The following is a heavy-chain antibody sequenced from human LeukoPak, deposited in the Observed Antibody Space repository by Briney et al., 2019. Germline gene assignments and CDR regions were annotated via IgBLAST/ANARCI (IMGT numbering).Heavy chain of an antibody. D-gene: IGHD2-8*01. J-gene: IGHJ6*02. CDR3: ARSVRYCTNGVCYQGMDV. V-gene: IGHV3-21*01. CDR2: ISSSSSYI. Sequence: GGSLRLSCAASGFTFSSYSMNWVRQAPGKGLEWVSSISSSSSYIYYADSVKGRFTISRDNAKNSLYLQMNSLRVEDTAVYYCARSVRYCTNGVCYQGMDVWGQGTTVTVSS. CDR1: GFTFSSYS.